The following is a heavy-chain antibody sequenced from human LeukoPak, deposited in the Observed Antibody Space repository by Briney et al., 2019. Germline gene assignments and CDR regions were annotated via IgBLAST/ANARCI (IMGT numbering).Heavy chain of an antibody. J-gene: IGHJ4*02. CDR1: GYTFTSYG. D-gene: IGHD3-9*01. CDR3: AKALRYFDWLLYTAVSFFDY. Sequence: ASVKVSCKASGYTFTSYGISWVRQAPGQGLEWMGWISAYNGNTNYAQKLQGRVTMTTDTSTSTAYMELRSLRSDDTAVYYCAKALRYFDWLLYTAVSFFDYWGQGTLVTVSS. CDR2: ISAYNGNT. V-gene: IGHV1-18*01.